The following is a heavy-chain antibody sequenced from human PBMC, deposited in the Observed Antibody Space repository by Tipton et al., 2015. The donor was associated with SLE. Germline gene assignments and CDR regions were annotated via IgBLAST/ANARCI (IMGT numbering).Heavy chain of an antibody. J-gene: IGHJ6*03. CDR3: AREARSPNYMDV. Sequence: TLSLTCTVSGGSVRSHYWSWIRQSPGKGLEWIGYISDSGSTHYNPSLKSRVSMSADTSKRQLSLKLTSVTPADTAVYYCAREARSPNYMDVWGKGTTVIVSS. V-gene: IGHV4-59*02. CDR2: ISDSGST. D-gene: IGHD3-10*01. CDR1: GGSVRSHY.